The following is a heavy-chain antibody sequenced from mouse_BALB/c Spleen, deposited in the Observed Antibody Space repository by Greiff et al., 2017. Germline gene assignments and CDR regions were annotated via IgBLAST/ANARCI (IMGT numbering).Heavy chain of an antibody. Sequence: EVQGVESGPELMKPGASVKISCKASGYSFTSYYMHWVKQSHGKSLEWIGYIDPFNGGTSYNQKFKGKATLTVDKSSSTAYMHLSSLTSEDSAVYYCARRGHREDYWYFDVWGAGTTVTVSS. CDR3: ARRGHREDYWYFDV. V-gene: IGHV1S135*01. D-gene: IGHD3-1*01. J-gene: IGHJ1*01. CDR2: IDPFNGGT. CDR1: GYSFTSYY.